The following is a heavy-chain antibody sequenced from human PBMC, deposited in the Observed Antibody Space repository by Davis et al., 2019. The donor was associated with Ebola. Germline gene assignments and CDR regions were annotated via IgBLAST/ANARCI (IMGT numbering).Heavy chain of an antibody. CDR1: GGPISSYY. CDR3: ARGRYFGWLLLAPYYYYGMDV. V-gene: IGHV4-59*12. J-gene: IGHJ6*02. Sequence: SETLSPPCPAPGGPISSYYWSWIRQPPGKGLECIGYTYYSGSTNYNPSLKSRVTISVDTSKNQFSLKLSSVTAADTAVYYCARGRYFGWLLLAPYYYYGMDVWGQGTTVTVSS. CDR2: TYYSGST. D-gene: IGHD3-9*01.